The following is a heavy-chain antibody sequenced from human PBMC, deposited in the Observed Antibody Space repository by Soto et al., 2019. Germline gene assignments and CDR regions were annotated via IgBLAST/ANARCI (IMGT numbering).Heavy chain of an antibody. V-gene: IGHV1-24*01. CDR2: FDPEDGET. Sequence: ASVKVSCKVSGYTLTELSMHWVRQAPGKGLEWMGGFDPEDGETIYAQKFQGRVTMNEDTSTDTAYMELSSLRSEDTDVYYSETGYCSGGSCQSKGGYSYGFQATYGMDVWGQGTTVTVSS. CDR1: GYTLTELS. CDR3: ETGYCSGGSCQSKGGYSYGFQATYGMDV. J-gene: IGHJ6*02. D-gene: IGHD2-15*01.